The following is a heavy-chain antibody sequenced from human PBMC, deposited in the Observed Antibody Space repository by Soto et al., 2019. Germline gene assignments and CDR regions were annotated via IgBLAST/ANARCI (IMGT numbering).Heavy chain of an antibody. CDR1: GYSFTSYY. CDR2: IIPSGGST. CDR3: AREAAVGPIDN. V-gene: IGHV1-46*01. J-gene: IGHJ4*02. D-gene: IGHD6-13*01. Sequence: QVQLVQSGAEVKKPGASVKLSCKASGYSFTSYYIDCVRQAPGQGLEWIGMIIPSGGSTESAQKCQGRVTMTRDTSTSTVYLELSGLRFEDTVVYFCAREAAVGPIDNWGQGSLVTVSS.